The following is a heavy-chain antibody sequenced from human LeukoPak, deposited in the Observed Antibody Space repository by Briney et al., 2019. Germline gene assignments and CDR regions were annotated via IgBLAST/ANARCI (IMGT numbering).Heavy chain of an antibody. CDR2: INPSGGST. Sequence: ASVKVSCKASGYTFTSYYMHWARQAPGQGLEWMGIINPSGGSTSYAQKFQGRVTMTRDTSTSTVYMELSSLRSEDTAVYYCARVLVGYDFWSGYSYYYGMDVWGQGTTVTVAS. CDR3: ARVLVGYDFWSGYSYYYGMDV. J-gene: IGHJ6*02. V-gene: IGHV1-46*01. D-gene: IGHD3-3*01. CDR1: GYTFTSYY.